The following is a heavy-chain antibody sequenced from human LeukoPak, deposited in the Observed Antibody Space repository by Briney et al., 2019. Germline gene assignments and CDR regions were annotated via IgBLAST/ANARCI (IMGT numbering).Heavy chain of an antibody. J-gene: IGHJ4*02. CDR1: GFTFSSYS. Sequence: GGSLRLSCAASGFTFSSYSMNWVRQAPGKGLEWVSSISSSSSYIYYADSVKGRFTISRDNAKNSLYLQMNSLRAEDTAVYYCARSYSGNYRVGDYWGQGTLVTVSS. V-gene: IGHV3-21*01. CDR2: ISSSSSYI. CDR3: ARSYSGNYRVGDY. D-gene: IGHD1-26*01.